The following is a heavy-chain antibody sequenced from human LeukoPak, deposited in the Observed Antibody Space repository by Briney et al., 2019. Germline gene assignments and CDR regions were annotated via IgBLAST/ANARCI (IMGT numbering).Heavy chain of an antibody. V-gene: IGHV3-30*02. CDR1: GFTFSSYG. CDR3: ARDSIAARLGYDY. D-gene: IGHD6-6*01. Sequence: PGGSLRLSCAASGFTFSSYGMHWVRQAPGKGLEWVAFIRYDGSNKYYADSVKGRFTISRDNSKNTLYLQMNSLRAEDTAVYYCARDSIAARLGYDYWGQGTLVTVSS. CDR2: IRYDGSNK. J-gene: IGHJ4*02.